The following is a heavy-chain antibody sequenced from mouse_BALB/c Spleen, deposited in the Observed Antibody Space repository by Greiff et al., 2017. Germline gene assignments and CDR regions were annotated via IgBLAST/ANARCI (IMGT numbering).Heavy chain of an antibody. CDR2: IWGDGST. CDR3: ARFYDGYYVYAMDY. Sequence: QVQLKESGPGLVAPSQSLSITCTVSGFSLTGYGVNWVRQPPGKGLEWLGMIWGDGSTDYNSALKSRLSISKDNSKSQVFLKMNSLQTDDTARYYCARFYDGYYVYAMDYWGQGTSVTVSS. D-gene: IGHD2-3*01. CDR1: GFSLTGYG. J-gene: IGHJ4*01. V-gene: IGHV2-6-7*01.